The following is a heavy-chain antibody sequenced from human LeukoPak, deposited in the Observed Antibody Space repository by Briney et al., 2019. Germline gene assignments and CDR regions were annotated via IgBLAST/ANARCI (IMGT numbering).Heavy chain of an antibody. CDR1: GFIFSTYG. J-gene: IGHJ4*02. CDR2: ISSSSSYI. Sequence: PGGSLRPSCAASGFIFSTYGFHWVRQAPGKGLEWVSSISSSSSYIHYADSVKGRFTISRDNAKNSLYLQMNSLRAEDTAVYYCARDLTALDYWGQGTLVTVSS. V-gene: IGHV3-21*01. CDR3: ARDLTALDY.